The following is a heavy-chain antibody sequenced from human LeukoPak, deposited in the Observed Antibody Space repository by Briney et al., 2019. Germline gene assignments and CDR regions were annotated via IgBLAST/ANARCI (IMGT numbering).Heavy chain of an antibody. V-gene: IGHV4-31*03. CDR2: IYYSGST. Sequence: SETLSLTCTVSGGSVSSGSYYWSWIRQHPGKGLEWIGYIYYSGSTYYNPSLKSRVTISVDTSKNQFSLKLSSVTAADTAVYYCASSRYCSRTSCYTEYYFDYWGQGTLVTVSS. D-gene: IGHD2-2*02. CDR1: GGSVSSGSYY. CDR3: ASSRYCSRTSCYTEYYFDY. J-gene: IGHJ4*02.